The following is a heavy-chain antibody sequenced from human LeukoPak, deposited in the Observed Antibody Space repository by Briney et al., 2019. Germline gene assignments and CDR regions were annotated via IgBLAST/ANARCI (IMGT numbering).Heavy chain of an antibody. CDR3: ARDPRNYYDSSGYNDY. J-gene: IGHJ4*02. V-gene: IGHV3-21*01. CDR2: ISISSSYI. D-gene: IGHD3-22*01. Sequence: PGRSLRLSCAASGFTFSSYSMNWVRQAPGKGLEWVSSISISSSYIYYADSVKGRLTISRDNAKNSLYLQMNILRAEDTAVYYCARDPRNYYDSSGYNDYWGQGTLVTVSS. CDR1: GFTFSSYS.